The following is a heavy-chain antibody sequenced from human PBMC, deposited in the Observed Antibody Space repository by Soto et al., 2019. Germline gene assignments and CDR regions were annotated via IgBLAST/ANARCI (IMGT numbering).Heavy chain of an antibody. CDR1: GGSISSGDYY. Sequence: TLSLTCTVSGGSISSGDYYWSWIRQPPGKGLEWIGYIYYSGSTNYNPSLKSRVTISVDTSKNQFSLKLSSVTAADTAVYYCARGPHRITMVRGVINWFDPWGQGTLVTVS. V-gene: IGHV4-30-4*01. CDR2: IYYSGST. CDR3: ARGPHRITMVRGVINWFDP. J-gene: IGHJ5*02. D-gene: IGHD3-10*01.